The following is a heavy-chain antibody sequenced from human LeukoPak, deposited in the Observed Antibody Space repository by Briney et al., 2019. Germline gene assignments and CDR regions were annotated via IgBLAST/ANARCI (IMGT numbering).Heavy chain of an antibody. V-gene: IGHV3-21*01. D-gene: IGHD4/OR15-4a*01. Sequence: PGGSLRLSCEASGFNCEIYSMNWVRQAPGKGLEWVSSISSSSNFIYYADSVKGRFTISRDNAKNSLYLQMSSLRVEDTAVYYCARDATLVAFDYWGQGTLVSVSS. J-gene: IGHJ4*02. CDR2: ISSSSNFI. CDR3: ARDATLVAFDY. CDR1: GFNCEIYS.